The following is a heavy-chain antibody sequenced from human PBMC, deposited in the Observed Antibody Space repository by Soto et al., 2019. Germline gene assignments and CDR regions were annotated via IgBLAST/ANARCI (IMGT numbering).Heavy chain of an antibody. CDR1: GGTISRYY. V-gene: IGHV4-4*07. CDR3: ARGKRFSDWFDP. D-gene: IGHD3-3*01. CDR2: IYSSGNT. J-gene: IGHJ5*02. Sequence: PETLSLSCSVSGGTISRYYWTWIRQPAGKGLEWIGRIYSSGNTKYNPSLQSRVTMSLDTSNNQFSLRLTSVTAADTAVYYCARGKRFSDWFDPWGQGTLVPVSS.